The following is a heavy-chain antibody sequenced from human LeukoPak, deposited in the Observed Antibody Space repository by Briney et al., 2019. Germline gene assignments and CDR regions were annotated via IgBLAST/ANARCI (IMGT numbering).Heavy chain of an antibody. CDR3: ARDSYGMDV. J-gene: IGHJ6*02. V-gene: IGHV3-74*01. CDR2: INSDGSIT. CDR1: GFTFSSYW. Sequence: GGSLRLSCAASGFTFSSYWMHWVRQAPGMGLVWVSRINSDGSITSYADSVKGRFTISRDNAKNTLYLQMNSLRAGDTAVYYCARDSYGMDVWGQGTTVTVSS.